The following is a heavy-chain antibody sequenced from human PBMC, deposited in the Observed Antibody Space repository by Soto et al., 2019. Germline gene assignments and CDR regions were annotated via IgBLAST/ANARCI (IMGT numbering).Heavy chain of an antibody. V-gene: IGHV3-30*18. CDR3: AKTLSVGAA. CDR2: ISYDGSNK. J-gene: IGHJ4*02. Sequence: QVQLVESGGGVVQPGRSLRLSCAASGFTFSSYGMHWVRQAPGKGLEWVAVISYDGSNKYYADSVKGRFTIPRDNSKNTLYLQMNSLRAEDTAVYYCAKTLSVGAAWGQGTLVTVSS. D-gene: IGHD2-15*01. CDR1: GFTFSSYG.